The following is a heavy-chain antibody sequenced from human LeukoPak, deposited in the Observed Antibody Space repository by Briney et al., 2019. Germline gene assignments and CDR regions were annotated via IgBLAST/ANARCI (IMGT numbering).Heavy chain of an antibody. Sequence: GGTLRLSCAASGFIFSSYGMSWVRQAPGKGLECVSGISGSGGYTYYADSVKGRFTITRDNCKNTLYLQMNSLSAEDTAVYYCAKYAPGDILTGYLNYWGQGTLVSDSS. D-gene: IGHD3-9*01. V-gene: IGHV3-23*01. J-gene: IGHJ4*02. CDR1: GFIFSSYG. CDR3: AKYAPGDILTGYLNY. CDR2: ISGSGGYT.